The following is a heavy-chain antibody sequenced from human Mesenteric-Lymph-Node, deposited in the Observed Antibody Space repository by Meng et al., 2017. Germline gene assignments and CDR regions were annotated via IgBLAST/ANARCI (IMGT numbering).Heavy chain of an antibody. J-gene: IGHJ3*01. Sequence: GSLRLSCTVSGGSISSTKFYWGWVRQPPGKGLEFIGTIYYSGSSDYNPSLKSRVTISGDTSKNQFSLKLRSLTAADTAVYYCARVPGAYDVWGLGI. CDR2: IYYSGSS. V-gene: IGHV4-39*07. CDR1: GGSISSTKFY. CDR3: ARVPGAYDV.